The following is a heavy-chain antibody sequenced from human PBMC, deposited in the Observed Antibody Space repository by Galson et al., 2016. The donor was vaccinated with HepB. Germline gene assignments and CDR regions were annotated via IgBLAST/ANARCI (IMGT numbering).Heavy chain of an antibody. CDR3: ARDRRVYSGLDV. CDR1: GFTFVNYW. D-gene: IGHD5-12*01. CDR2: TDVDGRNT. J-gene: IGHJ6*04. V-gene: IGHV3-74*03. Sequence: SLRLSCAASGFTFVNYWMHWVRQAPGKGLVWVSRTDVDGRNTAYADSVEGRFTISRDNAKSSLYLQMNSLRAEDTAVYYCARDRRVYSGLDVWGKGTTVTVSS.